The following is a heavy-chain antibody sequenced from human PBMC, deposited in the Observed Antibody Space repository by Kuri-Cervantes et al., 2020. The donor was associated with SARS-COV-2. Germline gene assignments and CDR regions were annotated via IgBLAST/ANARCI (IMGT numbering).Heavy chain of an antibody. V-gene: IGHV3-74*01. Sequence: GSLRLSCAASGFTFSSYWMHWVRQAPGKGLVWASRINSDGSSTSYADSVKGRFTISRDNAKNTLYLQMNSLRAEDTAVYYCASGGPYYDFWSGLTYYYYYGMDVWGQGTTVTVSS. CDR1: GFTFSSYW. CDR2: INSDGSST. D-gene: IGHD3-3*01. J-gene: IGHJ6*02. CDR3: ASGGPYYDFWSGLTYYYYYGMDV.